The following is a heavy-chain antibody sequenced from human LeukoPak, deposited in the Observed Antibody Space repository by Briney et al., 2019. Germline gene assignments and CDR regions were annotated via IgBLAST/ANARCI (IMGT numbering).Heavy chain of an antibody. J-gene: IGHJ6*03. V-gene: IGHV4-39*01. Sequence: SETLSLTCTVSGGSISSSSYYWGWIRQPPGKGLEWIGSIYYSGSTYYNPSLKSRVTISVDTSKNQFSLKLSSVTAADTAVYYCARQTWFLYYYYYYMDVWGKGTTVTVSS. D-gene: IGHD3-10*01. CDR1: GGSISSSSYY. CDR2: IYYSGST. CDR3: ARQTWFLYYYYYYMDV.